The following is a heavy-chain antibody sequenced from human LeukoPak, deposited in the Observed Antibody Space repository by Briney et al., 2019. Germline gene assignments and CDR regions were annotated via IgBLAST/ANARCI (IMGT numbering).Heavy chain of an antibody. Sequence: GGSLRLSCAASGFTFSSYGMHWVRQAPGKGLEWVAVISYDGSNKYYADSVKGRFTISRDNSKNTLYLQMNSLRAEDTAVYYCARGQRGHPNGYYGMDVWGQGTTVTVSS. V-gene: IGHV3-30*03. CDR2: ISYDGSNK. CDR3: ARGQRGHPNGYYGMDV. J-gene: IGHJ6*02. CDR1: GFTFSSYG.